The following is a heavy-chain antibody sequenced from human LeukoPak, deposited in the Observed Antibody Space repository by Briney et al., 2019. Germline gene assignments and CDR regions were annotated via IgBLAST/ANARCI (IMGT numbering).Heavy chain of an antibody. CDR3: ARVAYYYDSAGLYLNYYYGMDV. V-gene: IGHV1-46*01. CDR1: GYTFTSYY. Sequence: ASVKVSCKASGYTFTSYYMHWVRQAPGQGLEWMGIINPSGGSTSYAQKFQGRVTMTRDTSTSTVYMELSSLRSEDTAVYYCARVAYYYDSAGLYLNYYYGMDVWGQGTTVTASS. D-gene: IGHD3-22*01. CDR2: INPSGGST. J-gene: IGHJ6*02.